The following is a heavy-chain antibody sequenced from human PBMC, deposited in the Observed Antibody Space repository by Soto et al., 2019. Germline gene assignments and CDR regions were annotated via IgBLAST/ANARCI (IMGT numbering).Heavy chain of an antibody. CDR1: RGTFSSYA. V-gene: IGHV1-69*12. CDR2: IIPIFGTA. Sequence: QVQLVQSGAEVKKPGSSVKVSCKASRGTFSSYAISWVRQAPGQGLEWMGGIIPIFGTASYAQKFLGRVTITADEYTSTAYMELSSLRSEDTAVYYCASPPTTGNYYYYGMDVWGQGTTVTVSS. J-gene: IGHJ6*02. CDR3: ASPPTTGNYYYYGMDV. D-gene: IGHD4-17*01.